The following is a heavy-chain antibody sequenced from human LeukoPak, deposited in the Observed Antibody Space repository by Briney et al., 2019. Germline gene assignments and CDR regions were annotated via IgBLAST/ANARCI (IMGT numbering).Heavy chain of an antibody. CDR3: ARIVAELDY. D-gene: IGHD3-22*01. CDR2: IYHSGST. V-gene: IGHV4-39*07. Sequence: SETLSLTCAVSGGSISSNSYYWGWIRQPPGKGLEWIGSIYHSGSTYYNPPLKSRVTISVDTSKNQFSLKLSSVTAADTAVYYCARIVAELDYWGQGTLVTVSS. CDR1: GGSISSNSYY. J-gene: IGHJ4*02.